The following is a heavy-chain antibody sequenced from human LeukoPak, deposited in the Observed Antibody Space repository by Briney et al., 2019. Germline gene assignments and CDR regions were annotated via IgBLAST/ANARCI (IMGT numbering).Heavy chain of an antibody. Sequence: GGSLRLSCLTSGFTFSTNAMSWVRQAPGKGLEWVSSISSSSSYIYYADSVKGRFTISRDNAKNSLYLQMNSLRAEDTAAYYCARVRWLVPEDYWGQGTLVTVSS. CDR1: GFTFSTNA. V-gene: IGHV3-21*01. D-gene: IGHD6-19*01. CDR2: ISSSSSYI. CDR3: ARVRWLVPEDY. J-gene: IGHJ4*02.